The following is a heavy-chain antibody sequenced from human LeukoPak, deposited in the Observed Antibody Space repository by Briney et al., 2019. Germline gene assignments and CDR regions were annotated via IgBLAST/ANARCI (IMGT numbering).Heavy chain of an antibody. Sequence: GGSLRLSCAASGFSFSDYHMNWIRQAPGKGLEWLSYISPGGETVYFAASLKRRFTISRDSAKNSLYLQMNSLTDEDTAMYYCAIGRDIAVAGPGGYFDHWGQGTLVTVSS. J-gene: IGHJ4*02. CDR3: AIGRDIAVAGPGGYFDH. CDR1: GFSFSDYH. D-gene: IGHD6-19*01. CDR2: ISPGGETV. V-gene: IGHV3-11*01.